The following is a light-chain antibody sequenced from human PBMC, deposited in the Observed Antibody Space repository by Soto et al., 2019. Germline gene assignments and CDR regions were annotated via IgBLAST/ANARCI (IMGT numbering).Light chain of an antibody. Sequence: QSVLTQPPSASGTPGQRVTISCSGSSSNIGSNTVNWYQQLPSMAPKLLIYSSNQRPSGVPDRFSASKSGSSASLAISGLQSEDEADYYCSACDDSLNGVVFGGGTKLTVL. CDR2: SSN. V-gene: IGLV1-44*01. J-gene: IGLJ2*01. CDR1: SSNIGSNT. CDR3: SACDDSLNGVV.